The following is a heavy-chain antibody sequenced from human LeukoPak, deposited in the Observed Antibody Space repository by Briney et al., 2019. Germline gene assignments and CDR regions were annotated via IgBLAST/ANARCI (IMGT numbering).Heavy chain of an antibody. CDR2: INGDGTST. CDR1: GFTFSNHW. J-gene: IGHJ3*02. V-gene: IGHV3-74*01. D-gene: IGHD1-26*01. CDR3: ARTGEGYAFDI. Sequence: GGSLRLSCVASGFTFSNHWLHWVRQGPGKGLVWVSRINGDGTSTIYADSVKGRFTISRDNAKSTMYLQMNSLRAEDTAVYYCARTGEGYAFDIWGQGTMVTVSS.